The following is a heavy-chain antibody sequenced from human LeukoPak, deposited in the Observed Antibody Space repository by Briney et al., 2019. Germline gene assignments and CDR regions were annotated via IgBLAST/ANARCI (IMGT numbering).Heavy chain of an antibody. Sequence: GGSLRLSCAASGFTVSSNNMNWVRQAPGKGLEWVSVIYGGGNIYYADSVKGRFTISRDNSKNTLYLQMNSLRAEDTAVYYCARGADYNYPYYFDYWGQGTLVTVSS. CDR3: ARGADYNYPYYFDY. V-gene: IGHV3-53*01. D-gene: IGHD5-24*01. J-gene: IGHJ4*02. CDR2: IYGGGNI. CDR1: GFTVSSNN.